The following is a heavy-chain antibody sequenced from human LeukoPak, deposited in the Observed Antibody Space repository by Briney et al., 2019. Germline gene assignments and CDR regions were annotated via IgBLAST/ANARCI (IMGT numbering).Heavy chain of an antibody. V-gene: IGHV4-34*01. D-gene: IGHD5-24*01. CDR3: ARGVQFLYYYCYYMDV. CDR1: GGSFSGYY. Sequence: PSETLSLTCAVYGGSFSGYYWSWIRQPPGKGLEWIGEINHSGSTNYNPSLKSRVTISVDTSKNQFSLKLSSVTAADTAVYYCARGVQFLYYYCYYMDVWGQGTLVTVSS. CDR2: INHSGST. J-gene: IGHJ6*03.